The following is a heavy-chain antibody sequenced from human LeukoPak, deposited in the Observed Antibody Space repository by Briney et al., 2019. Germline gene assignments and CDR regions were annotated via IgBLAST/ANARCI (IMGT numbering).Heavy chain of an antibody. D-gene: IGHD5-24*01. Sequence: SVKVSCKASGGTFSSYAISWVRQAPGQGLEWMGRIIPIFGIANYAQKFQGRVTITADKSTSTAYMELSSLRSEDTAVYYCAVIPVEMATIRNFDYWGQGTLVTVSS. CDR1: GGTFSSYA. CDR2: IIPIFGIA. J-gene: IGHJ4*02. V-gene: IGHV1-69*04. CDR3: AVIPVEMATIRNFDY.